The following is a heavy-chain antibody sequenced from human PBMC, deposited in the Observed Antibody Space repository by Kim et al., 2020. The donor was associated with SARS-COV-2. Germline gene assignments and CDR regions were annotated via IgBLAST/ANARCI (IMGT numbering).Heavy chain of an antibody. CDR1: GVSITTISYY. Sequence: SETLSLTCTVSGVSITTISYYWAWIRQPPGKGLEWIGSVYNTGSTYYNPSLKSRVIISVDTSKNQFSLKVTSVTAADTAVYYCARRFGNRWFSWFDPWGQGMLVTVSS. CDR3: ARRFGNRWFSWFDP. V-gene: IGHV4-39*01. CDR2: VYNTGST. J-gene: IGHJ5*02. D-gene: IGHD3-10*01.